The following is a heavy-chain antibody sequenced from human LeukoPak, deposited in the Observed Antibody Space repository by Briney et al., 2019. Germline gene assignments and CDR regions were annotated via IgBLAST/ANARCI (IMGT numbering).Heavy chain of an antibody. CDR2: INPNGGGT. J-gene: IGHJ4*02. V-gene: IGHV1-2*02. CDR3: ARENNSGWYRKAAFDY. Sequence: ASVKVSSKSSGYTFTDYYMHWVRQAPGQGLEWMGWINPNGGGTNFAQSFQGRVTMTRDTSISTAYMELSSLRSDDTAIYYCARENNSGWYRKAAFDYWGQGTLVTVTS. CDR1: GYTFTDYY. D-gene: IGHD6-19*01.